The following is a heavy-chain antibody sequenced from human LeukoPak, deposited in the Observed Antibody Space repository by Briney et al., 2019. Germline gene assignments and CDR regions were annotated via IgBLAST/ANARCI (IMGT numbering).Heavy chain of an antibody. V-gene: IGHV3-33*01. Sequence: PGRSLRLSCAASGFTFSSYGMHWVRQAPGKGLEWVAVMWYDGSNKYYADSVKGRFTISRDNSKNTLYLEMNSLRAEDTAVYSCARVMEGAELTPPHWIDPWGQGTLVTVSS. CDR3: ARVMEGAELTPPHWIDP. D-gene: IGHD1-14*01. CDR1: GFTFSSYG. J-gene: IGHJ5*02. CDR2: MWYDGSNK.